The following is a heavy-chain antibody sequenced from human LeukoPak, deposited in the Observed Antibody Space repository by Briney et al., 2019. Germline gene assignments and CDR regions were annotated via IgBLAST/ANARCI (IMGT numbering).Heavy chain of an antibody. CDR1: GFTFSSYA. CDR3: ARDPRAATHGAYYYGMDV. D-gene: IGHD3-10*01. Sequence: PGGSLRLSCAASGFTFSSYAMHWVRRAPGKGLGWVAVISYDESNKYYADSVKGRFTISRDNSKNTLYLQMNSLRTEDTAMYYCARDPRAATHGAYYYGMDVWGQGTTVTVSS. V-gene: IGHV3-30-3*01. J-gene: IGHJ6*02. CDR2: ISYDESNK.